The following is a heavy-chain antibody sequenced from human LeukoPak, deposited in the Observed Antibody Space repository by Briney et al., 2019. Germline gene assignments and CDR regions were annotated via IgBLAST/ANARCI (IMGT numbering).Heavy chain of an antibody. CDR3: ARGRTVDTAMARRFYY. Sequence: SETLSLTCAVYGGSFSGYYWSWIRQPPGKGLEWNGEINHSGSTNYNPSLKSRVTISVDTSKNQFSLKLSSVTAADTAVYYCARGRTVDTAMARRFYYWGQGTLVTVSS. CDR1: GGSFSGYY. D-gene: IGHD5-18*01. CDR2: INHSGST. V-gene: IGHV4-34*01. J-gene: IGHJ4*02.